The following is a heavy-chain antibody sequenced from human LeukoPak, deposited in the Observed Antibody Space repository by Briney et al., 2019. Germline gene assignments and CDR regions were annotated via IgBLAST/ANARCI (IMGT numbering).Heavy chain of an antibody. CDR3: TRGSYGDYEY. CDR2: IDLSSTYI. Sequence: PGGSLRLSCSASRFTFSTYTMNWVRQAPGRGLEWISSIDLSSTYIYYADSVKGRFTISRDNAQNSLYLQLNSLKAEGTAVYYCTRGSYGDYEYWGQGTLVTVSS. D-gene: IGHD4-17*01. V-gene: IGHV3-21*01. J-gene: IGHJ4*02. CDR1: RFTFSTYT.